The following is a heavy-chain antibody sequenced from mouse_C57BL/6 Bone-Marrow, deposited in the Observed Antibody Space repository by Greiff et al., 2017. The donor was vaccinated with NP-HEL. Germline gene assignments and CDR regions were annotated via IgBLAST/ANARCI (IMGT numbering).Heavy chain of an antibody. CDR2: INPYNGGT. V-gene: IGHV1-19*01. J-gene: IGHJ1*03. Sequence: EVQLQQSGPVLVKPGASVKMSCKASGYTFTDYYMNWVKQSHGKSLEWIGVINPYNGGTSYNQKFKGKATLTVDKSSSTAYMELNSLTSEDSAVYYCARSLHYYGSSYVYFDVWGTGITVTVSS. CDR1: GYTFTDYY. D-gene: IGHD1-1*01. CDR3: ARSLHYYGSSYVYFDV.